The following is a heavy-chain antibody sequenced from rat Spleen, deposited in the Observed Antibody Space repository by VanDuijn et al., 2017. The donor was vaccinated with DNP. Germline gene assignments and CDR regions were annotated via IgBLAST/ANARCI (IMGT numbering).Heavy chain of an antibody. CDR3: ARVQLGYYAMDA. V-gene: IGHV5S11*01. CDR1: GFTFSNYD. D-gene: IGHD5-1*01. CDR2: ISHSDDTT. Sequence: EVQLMESGGGLVQPGRSLKLSCAASGFTFSNYDMAWVRQAPTRGLEWVAIISHSDDTTYYPDSVRGRFTISRDNAKSTLYLQMDSLRSEETATYYCARVQLGYYAMDAWGQGTSVTVSS. J-gene: IGHJ4*01.